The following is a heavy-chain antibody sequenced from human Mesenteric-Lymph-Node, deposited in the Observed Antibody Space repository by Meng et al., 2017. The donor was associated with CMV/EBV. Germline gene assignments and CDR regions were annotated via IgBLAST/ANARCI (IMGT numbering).Heavy chain of an antibody. CDR1: GGSISSSSYY. V-gene: IGHV4-39*07. J-gene: IGHJ5*01. CDR2: IYYSGST. CDR3: ARGAILDPFSWFDS. Sequence: SETLSLTCTVSGGSISSSSYYWGWIRQPPGKGLEWIGSIYYSGSTYYNPSLKSRVTISVDTSKNQFSLKLSSVTAADTAVYYCARGAILDPFSWFDSWGQGTLVTVSS. D-gene: IGHD3-3*01.